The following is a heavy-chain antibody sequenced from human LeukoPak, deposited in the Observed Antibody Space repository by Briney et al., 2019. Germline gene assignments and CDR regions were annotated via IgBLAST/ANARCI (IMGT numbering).Heavy chain of an antibody. V-gene: IGHV4-4*07. D-gene: IGHD3-22*01. CDR1: GGSISGYY. CDR2: IYTSGSA. J-gene: IGHJ4*02. CDR3: ARGSHYYDSSGYTD. Sequence: SETLSLTCSVSGGSISGYYWNWIRQPAGKGLEWIGRIYTSGSANYNPSLKSRLTMSVDTSKNQFSLKLSSVTAADTAVYYCARGSHYYDSSGYTDWGQGTLVTVSS.